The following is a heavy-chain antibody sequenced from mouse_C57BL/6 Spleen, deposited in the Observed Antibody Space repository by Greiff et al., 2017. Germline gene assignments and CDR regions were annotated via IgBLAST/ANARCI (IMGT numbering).Heavy chain of an antibody. Sequence: VQLQQSGPELVKPGASVKISCKASGYSFTDYNMNWVKQSNGKSLEWIGVINPNYRTTSYNQKFKGKATLTVDQSSSTAYMQLNSLTSEDSAVYYCATYDYDGYYYAMDYWGQGTSVTVSS. J-gene: IGHJ4*01. CDR2: INPNYRTT. CDR1: GYSFTDYN. D-gene: IGHD2-4*01. V-gene: IGHV1-39*01. CDR3: ATYDYDGYYYAMDY.